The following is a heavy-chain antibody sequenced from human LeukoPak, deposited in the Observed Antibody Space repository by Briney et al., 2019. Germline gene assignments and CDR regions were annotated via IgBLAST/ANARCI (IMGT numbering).Heavy chain of an antibody. Sequence: GASVKVSCKASGYTFTSYGISWVRQAPGRGLEWMGWINAYNGNTNYAQKLQGRVTMTTDTSTSTAYMELRSLRSDDTAVYYCARGGLTYYYDSSGYQQPDYWGQGTLVTVSS. V-gene: IGHV1-18*01. J-gene: IGHJ4*02. CDR2: INAYNGNT. CDR1: GYTFTSYG. CDR3: ARGGLTYYYDSSGYQQPDY. D-gene: IGHD3-22*01.